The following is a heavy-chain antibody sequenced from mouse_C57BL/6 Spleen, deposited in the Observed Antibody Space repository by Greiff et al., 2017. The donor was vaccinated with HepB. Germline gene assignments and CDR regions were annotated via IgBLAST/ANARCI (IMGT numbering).Heavy chain of an antibody. CDR3: AKIYDGYYAMDY. CDR1: GYTFTDYY. Sequence: VQLQQSGPVLVKPGASVKMSCKASGYTFTDYYMNWVKQSHGKSLEWIGVINPYNGGTSYNQKFKGKATLTVDKSSSTAYMELNSLTSEDSAVYYCAKIYDGYYAMDYWGQGTSVTVSS. J-gene: IGHJ4*01. D-gene: IGHD2-3*01. CDR2: INPYNGGT. V-gene: IGHV1-19*01.